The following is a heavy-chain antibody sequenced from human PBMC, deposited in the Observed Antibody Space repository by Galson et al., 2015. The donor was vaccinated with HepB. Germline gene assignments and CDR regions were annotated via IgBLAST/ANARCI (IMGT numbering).Heavy chain of an antibody. CDR2: IIPIFGTA. Sequence: SVKVSCKASGGTFSRYAISWVRQAPGQGLEWMGGIIPIFGTANYAQKFQGRVTITADESTSTAYMELSSLRSEDTAVYYCARCSGGSCYSGWFDPWGQGTLVTVSS. J-gene: IGHJ5*02. CDR3: ARCSGGSCYSGWFDP. CDR1: GGTFSRYA. D-gene: IGHD2-15*01. V-gene: IGHV1-69*13.